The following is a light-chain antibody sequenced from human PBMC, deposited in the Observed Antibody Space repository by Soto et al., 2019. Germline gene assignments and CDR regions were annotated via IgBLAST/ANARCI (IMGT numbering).Light chain of an antibody. CDR1: SSDVGGYNY. V-gene: IGLV2-14*03. CDR3: CSCRSTRPQV. J-gene: IGLJ1*01. CDR2: DVS. Sequence: QSALTQPASVSGSPGQSITISCTGTSSDVGGYNYLSWYQHHPGKAPKLMIYDVSDRPSGVSNRFSGSKSGNTASLTISGLQNEDEADYCCCSCRSTRPQVFGTGTKLTVL.